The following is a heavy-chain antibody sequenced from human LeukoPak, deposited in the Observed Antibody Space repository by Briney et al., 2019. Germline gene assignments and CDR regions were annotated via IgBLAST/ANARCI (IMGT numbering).Heavy chain of an antibody. CDR3: ASDSSSWRTVDY. CDR2: ISSSGSTI. CDR1: GFTFSDYY. J-gene: IGHJ4*02. V-gene: IGHV3-11*04. Sequence: GGSLRLSCAASGFTFSDYYMSWIRQAPGKGLEWVSYISSSGSTIYYADSVKGRFTISRDNAKNSLYLQMNSLRAEDTAVYYCASDSSSWRTVDYWGQGTLVTVSS. D-gene: IGHD6-13*01.